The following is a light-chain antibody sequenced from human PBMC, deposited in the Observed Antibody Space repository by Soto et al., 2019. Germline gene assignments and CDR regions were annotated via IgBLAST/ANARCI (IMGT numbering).Light chain of an antibody. CDR2: DAS. J-gene: IGKJ5*01. V-gene: IGKV1-5*01. Sequence: DIQMTQSPATLSASGGDRVHITSRASQSIRSLLAWYQQKPGKAPKVLIYDASSLGSGVPSRFSGSGSGTEFTLTISSLQPDDFATYFCQQYQTYSTFGQGTRLEIK. CDR3: QQYQTYST. CDR1: QSIRSL.